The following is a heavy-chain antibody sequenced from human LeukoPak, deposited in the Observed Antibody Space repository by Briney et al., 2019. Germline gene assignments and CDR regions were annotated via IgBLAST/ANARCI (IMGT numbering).Heavy chain of an antibody. V-gene: IGHV3-30*04. D-gene: IGHD6-13*01. CDR1: GFTFSSYA. J-gene: IGHJ4*02. CDR2: ISYDGSNK. CDR3: ARDRVRYSSSWTFDY. Sequence: GGSLRLSCAASGFTFSSYAMHWVRQAPGKGLEWVAVISYDGSNKYYADSVKSRFTISRDNSKNTLYLQMNSLRAEDTAVYYCARDRVRYSSSWTFDYWGQGTLVTVSS.